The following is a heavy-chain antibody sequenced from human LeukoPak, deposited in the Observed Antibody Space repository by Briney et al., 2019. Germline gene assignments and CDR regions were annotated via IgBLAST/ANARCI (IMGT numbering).Heavy chain of an antibody. J-gene: IGHJ4*02. D-gene: IGHD2-21*01. Sequence: GGSLRLSCAASGFTFSDYYMDCVRQAPGKGLEWVGRSRNKANSYSTESAASVKGRFTISRDDPKTSLYLQMNSLKTEDTAVYYCATLSLASPRDKTDYWGQGTLVTVSS. V-gene: IGHV3-72*01. CDR1: GFTFSDYY. CDR2: SRNKANSYST. CDR3: ATLSLASPRDKTDY.